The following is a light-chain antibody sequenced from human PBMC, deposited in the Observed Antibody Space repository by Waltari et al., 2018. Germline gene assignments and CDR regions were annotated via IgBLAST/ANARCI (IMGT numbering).Light chain of an antibody. Sequence: DIQMTQSPSTLSVSIGDRVTITCRASQSIITWLAWYHQKPGKAPKVLIYKASNLQSGVPSRFSGSGSGTEFTLTISSLQPDDFGTYYCQQYNSFPTFGQGTKVEIK. CDR3: QQYNSFPT. CDR2: KAS. J-gene: IGKJ1*01. V-gene: IGKV1-5*03. CDR1: QSIITW.